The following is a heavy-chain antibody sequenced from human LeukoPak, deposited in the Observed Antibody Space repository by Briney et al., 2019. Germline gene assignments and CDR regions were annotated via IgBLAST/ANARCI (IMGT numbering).Heavy chain of an antibody. CDR2: MNPNSGNT. CDR3: ARTHHDILTGYPQSRYYYYYMDV. D-gene: IGHD3-9*01. CDR1: GYTFTSYD. Sequence: PVASVKVSCKASGYTFTSYDINWVRQATGQGLEWMGWMNPNSGNTGYAQKFQGRVTMTRNTSISTAYMELSSLRSEDTAVYYCARTHHDILTGYPQSRYYYYYMDVWGKGTTVTVSS. J-gene: IGHJ6*03. V-gene: IGHV1-8*01.